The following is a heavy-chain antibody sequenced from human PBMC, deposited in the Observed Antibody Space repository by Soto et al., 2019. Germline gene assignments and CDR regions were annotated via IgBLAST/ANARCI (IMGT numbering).Heavy chain of an antibody. D-gene: IGHD3-22*01. CDR3: ARGDSPYYYDSSGYYNDY. V-gene: IGHV1-69*01. J-gene: IGHJ4*02. CDR2: SIPIFGTP. CDR1: GGTFSGYA. Sequence: VQLVQSGAEVRKPGSSVKVSCKASGGTFSGYAITWVRQAPGQGLEWMGGSIPIFGTPTYAQRFQGRVTITADESTAPTYIELSSLKSEDTAVYYCARGDSPYYYDSSGYYNDYWGQGTLVTVSS.